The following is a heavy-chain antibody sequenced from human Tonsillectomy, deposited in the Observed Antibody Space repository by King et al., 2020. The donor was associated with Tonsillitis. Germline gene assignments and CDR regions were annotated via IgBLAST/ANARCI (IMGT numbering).Heavy chain of an antibody. D-gene: IGHD3-22*01. V-gene: IGHV4-34*01. CDR1: GGSFSGYY. J-gene: IGHJ4*02. CDR3: ARGRVTMIVVVISKFDY. CDR2: INHSGST. Sequence: VQLQQWGAGLLKPSETLSLTCAVYGGSFSGYYWSWIRQPPGKGLEWIGEINHSGSTNYNPSLKSRVTISVDTSKNQFSLKLSSVTAADTAVYYCARGRVTMIVVVISKFDYWGQGTLVTVSS.